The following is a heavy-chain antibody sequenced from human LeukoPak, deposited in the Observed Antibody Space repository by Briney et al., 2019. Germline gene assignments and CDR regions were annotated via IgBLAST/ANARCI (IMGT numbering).Heavy chain of an antibody. CDR2: IYYSGST. Sequence: SETLSLTCTVSGGSISSYYWSWTRQPPGKGLEWIGYIYYSGSTNYNPSLKSRVTISVDTSKNQFSLKLSSVTAADTAVYYCARETGDSSGYPLGYWGQGTLVTVSS. J-gene: IGHJ4*02. CDR1: GGSISSYY. V-gene: IGHV4-59*01. CDR3: ARETGDSSGYPLGY. D-gene: IGHD3-22*01.